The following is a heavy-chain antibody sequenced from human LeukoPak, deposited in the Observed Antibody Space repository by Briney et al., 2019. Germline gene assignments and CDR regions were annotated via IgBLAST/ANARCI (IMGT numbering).Heavy chain of an antibody. CDR3: ARAAYDSSGYLTL. V-gene: IGHV3-33*01. D-gene: IGHD3-22*01. CDR2: IWYDGTNK. CDR1: GFTFSSYG. Sequence: GGSLRLSCAASGFTFSSYGMHWVRQAPGKGLEWVAVIWYDGTNKYYADSVKGRFTISRDNSKNTLYLQMNSLRSEDTALYYCARAAYDSSGYLTLWGQGTLVTVSS. J-gene: IGHJ4*02.